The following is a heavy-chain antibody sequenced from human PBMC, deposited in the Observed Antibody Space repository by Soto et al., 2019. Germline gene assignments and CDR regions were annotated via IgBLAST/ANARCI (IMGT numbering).Heavy chain of an antibody. V-gene: IGHV3-33*01. Sequence: GGSLRLSCAASGFTFSSYGMHWVRQAPGKGLEWVAVIWYDGSNKYYADSVKGRFTISRDNSKNTLYLQMNSLRAEDTAVYYCARDIDSTEYYFDYWGQGTLVTAPQ. CDR1: GFTFSSYG. D-gene: IGHD3-22*01. CDR3: ARDIDSTEYYFDY. CDR2: IWYDGSNK. J-gene: IGHJ4*02.